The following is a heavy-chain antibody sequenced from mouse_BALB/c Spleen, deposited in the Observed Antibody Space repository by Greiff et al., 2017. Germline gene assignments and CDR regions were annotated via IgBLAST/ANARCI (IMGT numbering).Heavy chain of an antibody. V-gene: IGHV14-3*02. CDR1: GFNIKDTY. J-gene: IGHJ2*01. CDR2: IDPANGNT. CDR3: ARLDITTATGYYFDY. D-gene: IGHD1-2*01. Sequence: VQLQQSGAELVKPGASVKLSCTASGFNIKDTYMHWVKQRPEQGLEWIGRIDPANGNTKYDPKFQGKATITADTSSNTAYLQLSSLTSEDTAVYYCARLDITTATGYYFDYWGQGTTLTVSS.